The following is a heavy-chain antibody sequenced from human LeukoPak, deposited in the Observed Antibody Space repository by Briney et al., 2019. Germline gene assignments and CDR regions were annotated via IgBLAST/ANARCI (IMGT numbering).Heavy chain of an antibody. D-gene: IGHD1-26*01. CDR2: VNPNIGAI. J-gene: IGHJ4*02. CDR3: ARGGETLVGATKIGYS. Sequence: ASVKVCCKASGYTFTDYYLHWVRRARGQGLEWMGSVNPNIGAIIYAQKFQDRVTMTRDTSITTAYMELSSLIFDDTAVYYCARGGETLVGATKIGYSWGQGTLVTVSS. V-gene: IGHV1-2*02. CDR1: GYTFTDYY.